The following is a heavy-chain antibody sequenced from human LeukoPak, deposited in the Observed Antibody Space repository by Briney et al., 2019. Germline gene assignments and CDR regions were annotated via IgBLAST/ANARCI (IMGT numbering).Heavy chain of an antibody. CDR2: FAYSGST. J-gene: IGHJ5*02. D-gene: IGHD1-14*01. CDR1: GDSIGSSSYC. Sequence: SETLSLTCTVSGDSIGSSSYCWGWIRQPPGKGLEWIGSFAYSGSTYYNASLKSRVTMSVDTSKNQFSLKMNSVAAADTAVYFCATNRTMALRRGTGGWFDPWGQGILVTVSS. CDR3: ATNRTMALRRGTGGWFDP. V-gene: IGHV4-39*01.